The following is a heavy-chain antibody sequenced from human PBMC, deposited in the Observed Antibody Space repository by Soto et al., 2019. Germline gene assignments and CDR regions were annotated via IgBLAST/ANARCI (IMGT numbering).Heavy chain of an antibody. Sequence: QVQLVQSGAEVKKPGASVKVSCKASGYTFTSYYMHWVRQAPGQGLEWMGIINPSGGSTSYAQKCQGRVSMTRDTSTSTVYMELSSLRSEDTAVYYCARDRDLYSSPPGCYFDYWGQGTLVTVSS. CDR2: INPSGGST. CDR1: GYTFTSYY. J-gene: IGHJ4*02. V-gene: IGHV1-46*01. D-gene: IGHD6-13*01. CDR3: ARDRDLYSSPPGCYFDY.